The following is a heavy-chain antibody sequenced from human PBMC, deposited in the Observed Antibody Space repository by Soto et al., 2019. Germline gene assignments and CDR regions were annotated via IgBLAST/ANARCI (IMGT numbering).Heavy chain of an antibody. CDR1: GFTFKDCA. D-gene: IGHD3-10*01. V-gene: IGHV3-23*01. CDR3: ARDYFGSGSYISDY. CDR2: ISGSGGAT. Sequence: GGSLRLSCSTSGFTFKDCAISWVRQAPGKGLEWVSGISGSGGATYYTDSVEGRFTISRDTSDNTLYLQMNSLRAEDTAVYYCARDYFGSGSYISDYWGQGTLVTVSS. J-gene: IGHJ4*02.